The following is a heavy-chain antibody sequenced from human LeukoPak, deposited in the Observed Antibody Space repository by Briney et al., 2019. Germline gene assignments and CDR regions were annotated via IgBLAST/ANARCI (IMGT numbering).Heavy chain of an antibody. D-gene: IGHD3-22*01. Sequence: PGGSLRLSCAASGFNFNSYWMGWVRQAPGKGLEWVANIKQDGSEKYYVDSVKGRFTISRDNAKNSLYLQMNSLRAEDTAVYYCARGLGLYYYDSSDKGGAFDIWGQGTMVTVSS. CDR3: ARGLGLYYYDSSDKGGAFDI. CDR1: GFNFNSYW. V-gene: IGHV3-7*01. CDR2: IKQDGSEK. J-gene: IGHJ3*02.